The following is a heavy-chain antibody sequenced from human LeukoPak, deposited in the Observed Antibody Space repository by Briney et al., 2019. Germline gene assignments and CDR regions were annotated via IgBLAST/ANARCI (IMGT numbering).Heavy chain of an antibody. CDR3: ARGSYCSSTSCDYYYYYYYMDV. CDR1: GGSFSGYY. CDR2: INHSGST. Sequence: ETLSLTCAVYGGSFSGYYWSWIRQPPGKGLEWIGEINHSGSTNYNPSLKSRVTISVDTSKNQFSLKLSSVTAADTAVYYCARGSYCSSTSCDYYYYYYYMDVWGKGTTVTVSS. D-gene: IGHD2-2*01. V-gene: IGHV4-34*01. J-gene: IGHJ6*03.